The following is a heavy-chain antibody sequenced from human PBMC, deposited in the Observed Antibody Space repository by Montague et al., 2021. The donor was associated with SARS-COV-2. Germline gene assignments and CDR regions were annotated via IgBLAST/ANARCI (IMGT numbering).Heavy chain of an antibody. V-gene: IGHV3-7*03. CDR1: GFTFSAYW. J-gene: IGHJ4*02. Sequence: SLRLSCAASGFTFSAYWMTWVRQAPGKGLEWVASISRDGSEENSVDSVKGRFTISRDNAKSSLYLQMNSLRAEDTAVFYCARVVSNGWTFDYWGQGTLVTVPS. CDR3: ARVVSNGWTFDY. CDR2: ISRDGSEE. D-gene: IGHD6-19*01.